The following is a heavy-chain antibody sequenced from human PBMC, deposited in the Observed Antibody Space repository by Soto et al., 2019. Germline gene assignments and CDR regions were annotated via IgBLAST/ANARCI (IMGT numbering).Heavy chain of an antibody. V-gene: IGHV3-7*01. CDR1: GFTFSSYW. CDR2: IKQDGSEK. CDR3: ARDDFWSGYWNWFDP. Sequence: GGSLRLSCAASGFTFSSYWMSWVRQAPGKGLEWVANIKQDGSEKYYVDSVKGRFTISRDNAKNSLYLQMNSLRAEDTAVYYCARDDFWSGYWNWFDPWGQGTLVTVSS. J-gene: IGHJ5*02. D-gene: IGHD3-3*01.